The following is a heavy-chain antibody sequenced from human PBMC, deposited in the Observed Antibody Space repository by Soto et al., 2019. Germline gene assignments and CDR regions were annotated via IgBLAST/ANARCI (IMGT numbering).Heavy chain of an antibody. D-gene: IGHD3-10*01. J-gene: IGHJ4*02. Sequence: EVQLVESGGGLVKPGGSLRLSCAASGFTFSSYSMNWVRQAPGKGLEWVSSISSSSSYISYADSVKGRFTISRDNAKNSLFLQMNSLRAEDTAVYYCARDDPYGPADYWGQGTLVTVSS. V-gene: IGHV3-21*01. CDR1: GFTFSSYS. CDR3: ARDDPYGPADY. CDR2: ISSSSSYI.